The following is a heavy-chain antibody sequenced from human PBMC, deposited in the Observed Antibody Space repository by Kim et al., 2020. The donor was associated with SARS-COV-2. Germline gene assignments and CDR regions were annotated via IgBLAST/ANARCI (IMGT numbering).Heavy chain of an antibody. V-gene: IGHV3-48*02. CDR2: ITGNSNTI. D-gene: IGHD3-10*01. Sequence: GGSLRLSCAASGFTFNIYSINWVRQAPGQGLEWISYITGNSNTIYYADSVRGRCTITRENAKKSLCLQMNSLRDEDTAVYYCTRIGRGVYGMDVWGQGTTVTVSS. J-gene: IGHJ6*02. CDR1: GFTFNIYS. CDR3: TRIGRGVYGMDV.